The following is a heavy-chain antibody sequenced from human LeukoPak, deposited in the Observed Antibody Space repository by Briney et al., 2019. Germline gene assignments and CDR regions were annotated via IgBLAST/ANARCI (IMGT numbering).Heavy chain of an antibody. CDR3: ARDWRGYDFDY. Sequence: GGSLRLSCAASGFTFSSYWMSWVRQAPGKGLKWVANIKQDGSEKYYVDSVKGRFTISRDNAKNSPYLQMNSLRAEDTAVYYCARDWRGYDFDYWGQGTLVTVSS. V-gene: IGHV3-7*01. D-gene: IGHD5-12*01. CDR2: IKQDGSEK. CDR1: GFTFSSYW. J-gene: IGHJ4*02.